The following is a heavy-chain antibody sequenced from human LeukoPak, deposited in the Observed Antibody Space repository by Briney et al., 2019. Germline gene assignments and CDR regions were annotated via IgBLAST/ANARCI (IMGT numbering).Heavy chain of an antibody. Sequence: PSETLSLTCTVSGGSISSYYWSRIRQPPGKGLEWIGYIYYSGSTNYNPSLKSRVTISVDTSKNQFSLKLSSVTAADTAVYYCARGGGYSSSWRPYYFDCWGQGTLVTVSS. J-gene: IGHJ4*02. D-gene: IGHD6-13*01. CDR2: IYYSGST. CDR1: GGSISSYY. CDR3: ARGGGYSSSWRPYYFDC. V-gene: IGHV4-59*01.